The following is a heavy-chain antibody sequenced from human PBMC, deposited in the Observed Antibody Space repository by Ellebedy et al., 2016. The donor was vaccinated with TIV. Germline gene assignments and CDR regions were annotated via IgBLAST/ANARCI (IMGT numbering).Heavy chain of an antibody. CDR2: IDPDDSDT. D-gene: IGHD1-26*01. CDR3: ARLQSSMVGATVPDS. J-gene: IGHJ4*02. CDR1: GYIFTDYW. V-gene: IGHV5-51*01. Sequence: GESLKISCAASGYIFTDYWVAWVRQTPGLGLEWMGLIDPDDSDTRYSPSFQGQVTISGDRSSSSTYLQWSSLRASDTAIYYCARLQSSMVGATVPDSWGQGTQVIVSS.